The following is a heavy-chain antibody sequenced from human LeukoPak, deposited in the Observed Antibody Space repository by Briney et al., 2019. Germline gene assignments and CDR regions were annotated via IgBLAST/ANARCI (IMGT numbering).Heavy chain of an antibody. CDR1: LGTFSSYA. CDR2: IIPIFGTA. CDR3: ASEYCSGGSCYYFDY. Sequence: GSSVKVSCKASLGTFSSYAISWVRQAPGHGLEWMGGIIPIFGTANYAQKFQGRVTITADESTSTAYMELSSLRSEDTAVYYCASEYCSGGSCYYFDYWGQGTLVTVSS. V-gene: IGHV1-69*01. D-gene: IGHD2-15*01. J-gene: IGHJ4*02.